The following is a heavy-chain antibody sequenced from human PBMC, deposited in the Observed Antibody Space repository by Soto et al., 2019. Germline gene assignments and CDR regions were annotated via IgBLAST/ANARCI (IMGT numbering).Heavy chain of an antibody. V-gene: IGHV5-51*01. Sequence: PGGSPKISFKGSGYIFTYNWITRGRQMPGKAPEWMGIIYPGDSDTRYSPSFKGQVTISADKSINTAYLQWSSLKASDTAMYYCTRLISPVAARPSWGQGTLVTVSS. CDR2: IYPGDSDT. J-gene: IGHJ4*02. D-gene: IGHD2-15*01. CDR1: GYIFTYNW. CDR3: TRLISPVAARPS.